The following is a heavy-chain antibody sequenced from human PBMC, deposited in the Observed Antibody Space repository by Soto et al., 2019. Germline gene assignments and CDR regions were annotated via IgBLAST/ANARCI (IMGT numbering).Heavy chain of an antibody. CDR1: GYTFTSYD. CDR2: MNPNSGNT. CDR3: ARCRHSSSWYHCFDP. J-gene: IGHJ5*02. D-gene: IGHD6-13*01. V-gene: IGHV1-8*01. Sequence: ASVKVSCKASGYTFTSYDINWVRQATGQGLEWMGWMNPNSGNTGYAQKFQGRVTMTRNTSISTAYMELSSLRSEDTAVYYCARCRHSSSWYHCFDPWGQGTLVTVSS.